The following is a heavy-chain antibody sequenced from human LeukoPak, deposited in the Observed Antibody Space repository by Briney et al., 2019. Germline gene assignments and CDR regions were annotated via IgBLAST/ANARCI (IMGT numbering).Heavy chain of an antibody. CDR2: ISYDESNQ. D-gene: IGHD3-10*01. V-gene: IGHV3-30*04. J-gene: IGHJ4*02. Sequence: GRSLRLSCAASGFTFSSYAVHWVRQAPGKGLEWVAVISYDESNQYYADSVKGRFTISRDNSRNMLYLQMNSLRAEDTAVYYCARDQRKSYYYGSGFDYWGQGTLVTVSS. CDR1: GFTFSSYA. CDR3: ARDQRKSYYYGSGFDY.